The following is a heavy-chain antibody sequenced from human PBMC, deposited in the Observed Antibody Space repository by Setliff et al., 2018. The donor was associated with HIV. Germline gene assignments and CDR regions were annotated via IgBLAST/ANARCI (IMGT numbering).Heavy chain of an antibody. CDR2: IDHSGST. CDR3: ARGLNYYGSGSYLPLGY. V-gene: IGHV4-34*01. CDR1: GGSFNDYY. D-gene: IGHD3-10*01. J-gene: IGHJ4*02. Sequence: SETLSLTCAVYGGSFNDYYWTWIRQPPGKGLEWIGEIDHSGSTKYHASLKSRVTISIDTSKNQISLKLGSVTAADTAVYYCARGLNYYGSGSYLPLGYWGQGALVTVSS.